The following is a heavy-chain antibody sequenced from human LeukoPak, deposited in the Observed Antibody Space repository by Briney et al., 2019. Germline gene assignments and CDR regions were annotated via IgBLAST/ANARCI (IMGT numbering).Heavy chain of an antibody. CDR1: GFTFSNYD. CDR3: AKRAEGAAAFFYFDY. CDR2: ISPSGGRT. D-gene: IGHD6-13*01. J-gene: IGHJ4*02. V-gene: IGHV3-23*01. Sequence: GGSLRLSCAASGFTFSNYDMSWVRQAPGKWLEWVSAISPSGGRTYYADSVRGRFTISRDNSKNTLYLQMNSLRVEDTAVYYCAKRAEGAAAFFYFDYWGQGTLVTVSS.